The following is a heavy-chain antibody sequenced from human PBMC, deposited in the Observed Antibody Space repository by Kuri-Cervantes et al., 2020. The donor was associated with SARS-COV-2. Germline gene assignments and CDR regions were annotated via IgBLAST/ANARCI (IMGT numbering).Heavy chain of an antibody. CDR1: GFTFSSYG. CDR3: AKAVVSYYYGMDV. J-gene: IGHJ6*02. CDR2: ISYDGSNK. D-gene: IGHD3-22*01. V-gene: IGHV3-30*18. Sequence: LSLTCAASGFTFSSYGMHWVRQAPGKGLEWVAVISYDGSNKYYADSVKGRFTISRDNSKNTLYLQMNSLRAEDTAVYYCAKAVVSYYYGMDVWGQGTTVTVSS.